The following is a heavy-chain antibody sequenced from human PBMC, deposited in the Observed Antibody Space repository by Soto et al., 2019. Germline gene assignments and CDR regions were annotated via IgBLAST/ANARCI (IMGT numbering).Heavy chain of an antibody. CDR3: VSDLDYDILTGYSHYGMDV. D-gene: IGHD3-9*01. V-gene: IGHV3-21*01. CDR2: ISSSSSYI. Sequence: WGSLRLSCAASGFTFSSYSMNWVRQAPGKGLEWVSSISSSSSYIYYADSVKGRFTISRDNAKNSLYLQMNSLRAEDTAVYYCVSDLDYDILTGYSHYGMDVWGQGTTVTVSS. J-gene: IGHJ6*02. CDR1: GFTFSSYS.